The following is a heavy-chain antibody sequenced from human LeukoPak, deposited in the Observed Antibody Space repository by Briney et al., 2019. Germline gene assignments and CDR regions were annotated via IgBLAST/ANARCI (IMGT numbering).Heavy chain of an antibody. D-gene: IGHD1-20*01. J-gene: IGHJ4*02. Sequence: PGGSLRLSCAASGFTFSSYAMSWVRQAPGKGLEWVSGISGSGGSTDYADSVKGRFTISRDNSRNTLYLQMNSLRAEDTAVYYCAINWNLDYWGQGSLVTVSS. CDR2: ISGSGGST. V-gene: IGHV3-23*01. CDR1: GFTFSSYA. CDR3: AINWNLDY.